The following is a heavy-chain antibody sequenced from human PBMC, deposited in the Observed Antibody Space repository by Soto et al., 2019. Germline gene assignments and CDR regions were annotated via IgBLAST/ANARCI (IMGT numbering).Heavy chain of an antibody. Sequence: QVQLVESGGGVVQPGRSLRLSCAASGFTFSSYAMHWVRQAPGKGLEWVAVISYDGSNKYYADSVKGRFTISRDNSKNTLYLQMNSLRAEDTAVYYCAREYVSPASGAQYYFDYWGQGTLVTVSS. CDR2: ISYDGSNK. CDR3: AREYVSPASGAQYYFDY. J-gene: IGHJ4*02. D-gene: IGHD3-10*01. CDR1: GFTFSSYA. V-gene: IGHV3-30-3*01.